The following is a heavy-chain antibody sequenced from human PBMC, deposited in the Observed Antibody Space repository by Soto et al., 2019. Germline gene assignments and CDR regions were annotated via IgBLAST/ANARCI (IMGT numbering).Heavy chain of an antibody. CDR1: GESIDRVGRY. Sequence: HVQVQESGPGLVKPSETLSLTCTVSGESIDRVGRYWGWVRQRPGEGLEWLAYMHHNSGDTRYSPSLRSRIYISMDMSRSQISLNLRSVTAADTAVYYCARAVRMVTRYYFDFWGPGTLVTVS. CDR3: ARAVRMVTRYYFDF. J-gene: IGHJ4*02. D-gene: IGHD2-21*02. V-gene: IGHV4-31*03. CDR2: MHHNSGDT.